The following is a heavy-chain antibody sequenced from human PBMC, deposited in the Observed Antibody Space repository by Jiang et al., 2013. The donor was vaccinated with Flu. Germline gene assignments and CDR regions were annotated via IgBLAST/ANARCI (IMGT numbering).Heavy chain of an antibody. CDR2: TYYRSKWYN. V-gene: IGHV6-1*01. J-gene: IGHJ5*02. CDR3: ARGRALEDWFDP. Sequence: SRGLEWLGRTYYRSKWYNDYAVSVKSRITINPDTSKNQFSLQLNSVTPEDTAVYYCARGRALEDWFDPWGQGTLVTVSS.